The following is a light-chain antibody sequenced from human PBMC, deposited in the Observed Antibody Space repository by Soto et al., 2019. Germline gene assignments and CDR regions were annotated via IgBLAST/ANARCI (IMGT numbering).Light chain of an antibody. CDR2: GAS. CDR3: QQYNNWWT. J-gene: IGKJ1*01. Sequence: EIVMTQSPATLSVSPGERATLSCRASQSVSNTLAWYQKKPGQAPRLLIYGASTRATGIPARFSRSGSGTEFTLTISSLQSEDFAVYYCQQYNNWWTFGQGTKVEIK. CDR1: QSVSNT. V-gene: IGKV3-15*01.